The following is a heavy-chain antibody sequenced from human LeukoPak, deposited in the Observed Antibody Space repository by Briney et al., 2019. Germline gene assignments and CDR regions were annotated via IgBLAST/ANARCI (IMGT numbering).Heavy chain of an antibody. D-gene: IGHD3-3*01. CDR3: ARGGYGFWSGYRDY. Sequence: SETLSLTCTVSGGSVSSGSYYWSWIRQPPGKGLEWIGYIYYSGSTNYNPSLKSRVTISVDTSKNQFSLKLSSVTAADTAVYYCARGGYGFWSGYRDYWGQGTLVTVSS. CDR1: GGSVSSGSYY. J-gene: IGHJ4*02. V-gene: IGHV4-61*01. CDR2: IYYSGST.